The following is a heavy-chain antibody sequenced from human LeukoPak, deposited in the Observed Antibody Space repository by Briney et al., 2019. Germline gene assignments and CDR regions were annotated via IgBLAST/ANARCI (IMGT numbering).Heavy chain of an antibody. Sequence: GGSLRLSCAASGFTFSSYAMSWVRQAPGKGLEWVSAISGSGGSTYYADSVKGRFTISRDNSKNTLYLQMNSLRAEDTAVYYCAKEVIYYYDSSGYGAFDIWGQGTMVTVSS. D-gene: IGHD3-22*01. V-gene: IGHV3-23*01. CDR3: AKEVIYYYDSSGYGAFDI. J-gene: IGHJ3*02. CDR2: ISGSGGST. CDR1: GFTFSSYA.